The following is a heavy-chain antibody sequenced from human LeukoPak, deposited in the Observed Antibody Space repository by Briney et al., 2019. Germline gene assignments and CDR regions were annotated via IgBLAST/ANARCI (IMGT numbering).Heavy chain of an antibody. CDR2: IYYSGST. Sequence: SETLSLTCIVSGGSISSYYWNCIRQPPAKGLEWIGYIYYSGSTNYNPSLKSRVTISVDTSKNQFSLKLSSVTAADTAVYYCARGGWYPESFQHWGQGALVTVSS. J-gene: IGHJ1*01. CDR1: GGSISSYY. D-gene: IGHD6-19*01. CDR3: ARGGWYPESFQH. V-gene: IGHV4-59*01.